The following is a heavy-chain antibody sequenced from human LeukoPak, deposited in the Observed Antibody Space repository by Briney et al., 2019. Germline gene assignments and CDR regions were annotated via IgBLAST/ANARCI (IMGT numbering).Heavy chain of an antibody. J-gene: IGHJ3*02. D-gene: IGHD3-10*01. CDR3: ARDGDYYDSGSYYNEPWDAFDI. CDR1: GGSISSSSYY. V-gene: IGHV4-39*07. CDR2: IYYSGST. Sequence: PSETLSLTCTVSGGSISSSSYYWGWLRQPPGKGLDRIGSIYYSGSTYYNPSLKSRVTISVDTSKNQFSLKLSSVTAADTAVYYCARDGDYYDSGSYYNEPWDAFDIWGQGTMVTVSS.